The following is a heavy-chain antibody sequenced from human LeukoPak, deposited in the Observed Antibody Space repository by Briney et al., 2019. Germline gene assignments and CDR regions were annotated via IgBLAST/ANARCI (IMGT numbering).Heavy chain of an antibody. D-gene: IGHD5-12*01. Sequence: SQTLSLTCAVSGGSISSGGYSWSWIRQSPGKGLEWTGYIYHSGSTYYNPSLKSRVTISVDRSKNQFSLKLSSVTAADTAVYYCARGLRRTPWFDPWGQGTLVTVSS. J-gene: IGHJ5*02. V-gene: IGHV4-30-2*06. CDR1: GGSISSGGYS. CDR2: IYHSGST. CDR3: ARGLRRTPWFDP.